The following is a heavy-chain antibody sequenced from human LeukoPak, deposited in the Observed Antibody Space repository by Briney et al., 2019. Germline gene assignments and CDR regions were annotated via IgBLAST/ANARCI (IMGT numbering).Heavy chain of an antibody. D-gene: IGHD3-10*01. CDR1: GGSINSFY. CDR2: IYYTGST. V-gene: IGHV4-59*01. J-gene: IGHJ3*01. Sequence: SETLSLTCTVSGGSINSFYWSWIRQPPGKGLEWIGYIYYTGSTNYNPSLKSRVTISADTSKKQFSLKLNSVTAADTAVYYCARDQLVPGLSGAFDVWGQGTMVTVSS. CDR3: ARDQLVPGLSGAFDV.